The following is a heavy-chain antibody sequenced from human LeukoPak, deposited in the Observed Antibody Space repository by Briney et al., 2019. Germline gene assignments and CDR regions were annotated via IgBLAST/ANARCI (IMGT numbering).Heavy chain of an antibody. CDR1: GFTLSSSA. CDR3: GRGYYGCLDS. Sequence: KPRRSLRLSCAAPGFTLSSSAIDCVRQTPGKGLEWGSSIHSSSGSIYYADSLKGRFTISRDNAKNSLYLQMNSLRAEDTAVYYCGRGYYGCLDSWGQGTLVTVSS. V-gene: IGHV3-21*01. CDR2: IHSSSGSI. D-gene: IGHD3-10*01. J-gene: IGHJ4*02.